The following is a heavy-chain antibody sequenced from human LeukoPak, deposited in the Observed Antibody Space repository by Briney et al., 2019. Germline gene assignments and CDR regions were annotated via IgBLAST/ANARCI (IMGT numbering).Heavy chain of an antibody. V-gene: IGHV4-59*01. J-gene: IGHJ4*02. CDR2: IYYSGST. Sequence: SETLSLTCTVSGGSFSSYYWSWIRQPPGKGLEWIGYIYYSGSTNYNPSLKSRVTISVDTSNNLFSLKLSSVTAADTAVYYCARRAFSGYFFDYWGQGTLVTVSS. CDR1: GGSFSSYY. CDR3: ARRAFSGYFFDY. D-gene: IGHD5-12*01.